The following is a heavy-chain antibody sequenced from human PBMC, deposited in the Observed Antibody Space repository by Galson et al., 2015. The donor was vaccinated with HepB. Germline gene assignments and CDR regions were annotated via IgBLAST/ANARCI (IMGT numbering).Heavy chain of an antibody. V-gene: IGHV3-21*06. Sequence: LRLSCAASGFTFSTYDMNWVRQAPGKGLEWVSFISRGGDDKYYTDSLRGRFTISRDDAKNSLYLQINSLTVEDTAVYYCARGLRLRDSNVVVPPAPDYWGQGTLVTVSS. CDR3: ARGLRLRDSNVVVPPAPDY. CDR1: GFTFSTYD. CDR2: ISRGGDDK. D-gene: IGHD2-2*01. J-gene: IGHJ4*02.